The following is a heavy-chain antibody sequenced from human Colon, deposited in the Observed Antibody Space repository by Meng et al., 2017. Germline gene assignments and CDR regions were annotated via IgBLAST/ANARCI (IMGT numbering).Heavy chain of an antibody. D-gene: IGHD3-10*01. CDR1: GGFLNSDDYY. CDR2: LSYSGNT. V-gene: IGHV4-30-4*01. CDR3: AREWRHYYGAGSFDY. J-gene: IGHJ4*02. Sequence: QVQLQESGPGLVKPSQTESLNCTVPGGFLNSDDYYWSWIRQSPGGGLEWIGLLSYSGNTFYNPSLGGRVAISADTSKSQFSLYLRSVTAADTAVYYCAREWRHYYGAGSFDYWGQGALVTVSS.